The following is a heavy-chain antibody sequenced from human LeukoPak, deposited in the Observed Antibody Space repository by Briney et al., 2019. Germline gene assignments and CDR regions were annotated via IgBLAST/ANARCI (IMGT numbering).Heavy chain of an antibody. CDR2: IYYSGST. Sequence: SETLSLTCTVSGGSISSSRYYWGWIRQPPGKGLEWIGSIYYSGSTYYNPSLKSRVTISVDTSKNQFSLKLSSVTAADTAVYYCARLARDHYYGDDAFDIWGQGTMVTVSS. CDR3: ARLARDHYYGDDAFDI. CDR1: GGSISSSRYY. V-gene: IGHV4-39*01. J-gene: IGHJ3*02. D-gene: IGHD3-10*01.